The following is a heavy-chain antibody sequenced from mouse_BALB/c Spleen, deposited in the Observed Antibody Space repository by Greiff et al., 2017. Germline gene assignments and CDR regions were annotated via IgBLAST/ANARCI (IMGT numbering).Heavy chain of an antibody. CDR1: GYTFTSYY. Sequence: QVQLQQSGAELVKPGASVKLSCKASGYTFTSYYMYWVKQRPGQGLEWIGEINPSNGGTNFNEKFKSKATLTVDKSSSTAYMQLSSLTSEDSAVYYCTRCHYYGYKYYFDYWGQGTTLTVSS. CDR3: TRCHYYGYKYYFDY. J-gene: IGHJ2*01. CDR2: INPSNGGT. V-gene: IGHV1S81*02. D-gene: IGHD1-2*01.